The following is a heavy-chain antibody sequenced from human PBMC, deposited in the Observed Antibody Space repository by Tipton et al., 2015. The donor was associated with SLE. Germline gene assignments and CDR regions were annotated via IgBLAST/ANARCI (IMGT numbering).Heavy chain of an antibody. J-gene: IGHJ5*02. V-gene: IGHV4-34*01. CDR2: INHSGST. Sequence: QLVQSGAEVKKPGESLKISCKGSGYSFTSYWIGWIRQPPGKGLEWIGEINHSGSTNYNPSLKSRVTISVDTSKNQFSLKLSSVTAADTAVYYCARLIYRFLEWIIPLAFDPRGQGTLVTDST. CDR3: ARLIYRFLEWIIPLAFDP. D-gene: IGHD3-3*01. CDR1: GYSFTSYW.